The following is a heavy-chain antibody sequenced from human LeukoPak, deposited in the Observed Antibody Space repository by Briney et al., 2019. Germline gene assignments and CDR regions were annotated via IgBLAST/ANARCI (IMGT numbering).Heavy chain of an antibody. Sequence: GGTLRLSCAASGFTFSSYGMSWVRQAPGKGLEWVSVISGSGGSTYYAASVKGRFTISRDNSKNTLYLQMNSLRAEDTAVYYCAKRHGSGIYYYYMDVWGKGTTVTISS. J-gene: IGHJ6*03. CDR1: GFTFSSYG. V-gene: IGHV3-23*01. CDR3: AKRHGSGIYYYYMDV. D-gene: IGHD3-10*01. CDR2: ISGSGGST.